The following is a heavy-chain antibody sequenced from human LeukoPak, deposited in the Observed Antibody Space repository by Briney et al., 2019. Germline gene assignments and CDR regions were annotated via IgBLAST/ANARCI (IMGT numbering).Heavy chain of an antibody. D-gene: IGHD3-22*01. CDR1: GFTVSSNY. CDR3: AKDLTVVVITGAFDY. J-gene: IGHJ4*02. Sequence: PGGSLRLSCAASGFTVSSNYMSWVRQAPGKGLEWVSGISWNSGSIGYADSVKGRFTISRDNAKNSLYLQMNSLRAEDTALYYCAKDLTVVVITGAFDYWGQGTLVTVSS. V-gene: IGHV3-9*01. CDR2: ISWNSGSI.